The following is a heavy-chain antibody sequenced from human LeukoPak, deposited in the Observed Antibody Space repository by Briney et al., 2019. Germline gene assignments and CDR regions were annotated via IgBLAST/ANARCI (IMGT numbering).Heavy chain of an antibody. V-gene: IGHV4-39*07. D-gene: IGHD3-9*01. CDR1: GGSISSSSYY. Sequence: PSETLSLTCTVSGGSISSSSYYWGWIRQPPGKGLEWIGSIYYSGSTYYNPSLKSRVTISVYTSKNQFSLKLSSVTAADTAVYYCARATRNYDILTCYYTPGFFDYWGQGTLVTVSS. CDR2: IYYSGST. J-gene: IGHJ4*02. CDR3: ARATRNYDILTCYYTPGFFDY.